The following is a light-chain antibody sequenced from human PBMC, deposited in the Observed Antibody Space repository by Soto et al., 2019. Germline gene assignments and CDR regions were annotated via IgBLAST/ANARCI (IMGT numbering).Light chain of an antibody. CDR1: QSVSSSY. V-gene: IGKV3-20*01. J-gene: IGKJ1*01. CDR3: RQYGSSLWT. Sequence: EIVLTQSPGTLSLSPGERATLSCRASQSVSSSYLAWYQQKPGHAPRRLIYGASPRATGIPDRFSRSGSGTDFTRTISSLEPEDFAVYYCRQYGSSLWTFGQGTKVEIK. CDR2: GAS.